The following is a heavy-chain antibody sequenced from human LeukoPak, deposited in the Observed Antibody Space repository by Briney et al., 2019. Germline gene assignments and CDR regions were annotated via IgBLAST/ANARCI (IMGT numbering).Heavy chain of an antibody. Sequence: PSETLSLTCSVSGYSFTSGHYWGWIRQPPGKGLEWIANIYHTGSAHYNPSLKSRVTISVDTSKNQFSLKLSSVTAADTAVYYCARANYYDSSGYYPGWFDPWGQGTLVTVSS. CDR3: ARANYYDSSGYYPGWFDP. J-gene: IGHJ5*02. V-gene: IGHV4-38-2*02. CDR1: GYSFTSGHY. CDR2: IYHTGSA. D-gene: IGHD3-22*01.